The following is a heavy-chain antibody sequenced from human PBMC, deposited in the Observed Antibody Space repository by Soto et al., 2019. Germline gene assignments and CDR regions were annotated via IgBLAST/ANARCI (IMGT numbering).Heavy chain of an antibody. CDR1: GFSLSNARMG. CDR2: IFSNDEK. J-gene: IGHJ4*02. Sequence: QVTLKESGPVLVKPTETLTLTCTVSGFSLSNARMGVSWIRQPPGKALEWLAHIFSNDEKSYSTSLKSRLTISKDSSKGQVVLTITNKDPVDTATYYCARMKEILTGYYIPDYWGQGTLVTVSS. D-gene: IGHD3-9*01. CDR3: ARMKEILTGYYIPDY. V-gene: IGHV2-26*01.